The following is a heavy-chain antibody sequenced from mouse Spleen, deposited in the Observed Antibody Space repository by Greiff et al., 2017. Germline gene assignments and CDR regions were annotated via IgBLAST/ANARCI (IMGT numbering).Heavy chain of an antibody. V-gene: IGHV5-16*01. Sequence: EVMLVESEGGLVQPGSSMKLSCTASGFTFSDYYMAWVRQVPEKGLEWVANINYDGSSTYYLDSLKSRFIISRDNAKNILYLQMSSLKSEDTATYYCARRRKTGTFDYWGQGTTLTVSS. CDR2: INYDGSST. J-gene: IGHJ2*01. CDR3: ARRRKTGTFDY. D-gene: IGHD4-1*01. CDR1: GFTFSDYY.